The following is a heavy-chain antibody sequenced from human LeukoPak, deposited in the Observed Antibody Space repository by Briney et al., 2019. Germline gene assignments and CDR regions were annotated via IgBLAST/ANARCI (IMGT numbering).Heavy chain of an antibody. V-gene: IGHV3-21*01. CDR2: VSSSGDNT. D-gene: IGHD3-22*01. Sequence: GGSLRLSCAASGFTFSSYAMNWVRQAPGKGLEWVSGVSSSGDNTYYADSVKGRFTISRDNAKNSLYLQMNSLRAEDTAVYYCARDYYYDSSGWFDPWGQGTLVTVSS. CDR1: GFTFSSYA. CDR3: ARDYYYDSSGWFDP. J-gene: IGHJ5*02.